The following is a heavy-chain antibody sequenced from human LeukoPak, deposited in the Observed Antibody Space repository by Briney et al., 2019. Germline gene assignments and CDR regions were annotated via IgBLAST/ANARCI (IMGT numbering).Heavy chain of an antibody. CDR2: IYYSGST. V-gene: IGHV4-59*01. CDR3: ARAGYSYGSRYYFDY. Sequence: SETLSLTCTVSGGSISSYYWSWIRQPPGKGLEWIGYIYYSGSTNYNPPLKSRVTISVDTSKNQFSLKLSSVTAADTAVYYCARAGYSYGSRYYFDYWGQGTLVTVSS. J-gene: IGHJ4*02. CDR1: GGSISSYY. D-gene: IGHD5-18*01.